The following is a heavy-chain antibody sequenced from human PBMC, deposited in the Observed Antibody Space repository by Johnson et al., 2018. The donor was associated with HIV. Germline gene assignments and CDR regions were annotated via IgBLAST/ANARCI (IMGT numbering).Heavy chain of an antibody. CDR2: ISYDENNK. CDR3: ARDGDYYDSNGGDAFDI. J-gene: IGHJ3*02. Sequence: QVQLVESGGGVVQPGRSLRLSCAVSGFTFNNYPMHWVRQAPGKGLAWVTLISYDENNKLYADSVKGRFTISRDNSKNTLYLQMNSLRAEDTAVYFCARDGDYYDSNGGDAFDIWGQGTMVTVSS. D-gene: IGHD3-22*01. CDR1: GFTFNNYP. V-gene: IGHV3-30*04.